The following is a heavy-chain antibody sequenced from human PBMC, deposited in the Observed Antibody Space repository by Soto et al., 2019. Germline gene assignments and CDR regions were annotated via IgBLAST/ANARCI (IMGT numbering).Heavy chain of an antibody. J-gene: IGHJ3*02. Sequence: GGSLSLSCAASGFTFSSYAMHWAGQAPGKGLEWVAVISYDGSNKYYADSVKGRFTISRDNSKNTLYLQMNSLRAEDTAVYYCAKLAWNRLPDDAFDIWGQGTMVTVSS. D-gene: IGHD1-1*01. CDR1: GFTFSSYA. V-gene: IGHV3-30*18. CDR3: AKLAWNRLPDDAFDI. CDR2: ISYDGSNK.